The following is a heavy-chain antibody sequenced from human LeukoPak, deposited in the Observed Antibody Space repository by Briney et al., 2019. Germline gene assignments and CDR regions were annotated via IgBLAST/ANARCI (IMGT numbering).Heavy chain of an antibody. Sequence: PGRSLGLSCAASGFTFSGSAMHWVRQASGKGLEWVGRIRSKANSYATAYAASVKGRFTISRDESKNTAYLQMNSLKTEDTAVYYCTRRYDSSGFDYWGQGTLVTVSS. CDR2: IRSKANSYAT. CDR3: TRRYDSSGFDY. J-gene: IGHJ4*02. V-gene: IGHV3-73*01. D-gene: IGHD3-22*01. CDR1: GFTFSGSA.